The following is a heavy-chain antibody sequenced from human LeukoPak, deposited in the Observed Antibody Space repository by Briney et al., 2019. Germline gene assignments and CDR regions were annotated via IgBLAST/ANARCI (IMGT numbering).Heavy chain of an antibody. CDR3: ARGFGGRLQFDY. CDR2: ISYSGST. Sequence: SENLSLTCTVSGVSISSGGYYWSCIRQHPGKGLEWIGYISYSGSTYYNPSLKSRVNISVDTSKTQFSLKLGSETAADTAVYYCARGFGGRLQFDYWGQGTLVTVSS. CDR1: GVSISSGGYY. V-gene: IGHV4-31*03. D-gene: IGHD2-15*01. J-gene: IGHJ4*02.